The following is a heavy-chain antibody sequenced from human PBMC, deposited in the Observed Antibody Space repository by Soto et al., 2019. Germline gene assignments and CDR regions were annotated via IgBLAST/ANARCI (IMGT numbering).Heavy chain of an antibody. J-gene: IGHJ2*01. CDR2: ISFSDGGT. CDR1: GFTFSSYA. V-gene: IGHV3-23*01. Sequence: EEQLLESGGSLIQPGGSLRLACAASGFTFSSYAMTWVRQAPGKGLEWVSSISFSDGGTYYADSVKGRLTISRDNSKNTLFLQMNSLRVEDTAVYYCVKDDRILGRRYFDLWGRGTLVTVSS. CDR3: VKDDRILGRRYFDL. D-gene: IGHD2-15*01.